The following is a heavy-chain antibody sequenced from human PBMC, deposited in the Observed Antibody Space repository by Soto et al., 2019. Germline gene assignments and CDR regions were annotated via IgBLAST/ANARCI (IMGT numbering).Heavy chain of an antibody. CDR2: IYYSGST. CDR1: GASISSGGYY. Sequence: TSETLSLTCTVSGASISSGGYYWSWIRQHPGKGLEWIGYIYYSGSTYYNPSLKSRVTISVDTSKNQFSLKLSSVTAADTAVYYCARGFLGSGYYGYFDYWGQGTLVTVSS. J-gene: IGHJ4*02. V-gene: IGHV4-31*03. CDR3: ARGFLGSGYYGYFDY. D-gene: IGHD3-22*01.